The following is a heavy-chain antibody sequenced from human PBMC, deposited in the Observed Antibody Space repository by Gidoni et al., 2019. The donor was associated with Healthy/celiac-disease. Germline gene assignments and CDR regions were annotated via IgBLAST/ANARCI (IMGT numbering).Heavy chain of an antibody. CDR3: ARDAVVTATRGFDY. V-gene: IGHV4-31*03. CDR2: IYYSGST. Sequence: QVQLQESGPGLVKPSQTLSLTCTVSGGSISSGGYYWSWIRQHPGKGLEWIGYIYYSGSTSYNPSLKSRVTISVDTSKNQFSLKLSSVTAADTAVYYCARDAVVTATRGFDYWGQGTLVTVSS. CDR1: GGSISSGGYY. D-gene: IGHD2-21*02. J-gene: IGHJ4*02.